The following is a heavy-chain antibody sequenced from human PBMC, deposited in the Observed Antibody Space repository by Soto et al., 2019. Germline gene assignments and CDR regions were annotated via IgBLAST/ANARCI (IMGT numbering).Heavy chain of an antibody. CDR2: ISYDGSNK. CDR3: ARVSITMVRGVLHYYYYGMDV. J-gene: IGHJ6*02. CDR1: GFTFSSYA. D-gene: IGHD3-10*01. Sequence: GGSLRLSCAASGFTFSSYAMHWVRQAPGKGLEWVAVISYDGSNKYYADSVKGRFTISRDNSKNTLYLQMNSLRAEDTAVYYCARVSITMVRGVLHYYYYGMDVWGQGTTVTVSS. V-gene: IGHV3-30-3*01.